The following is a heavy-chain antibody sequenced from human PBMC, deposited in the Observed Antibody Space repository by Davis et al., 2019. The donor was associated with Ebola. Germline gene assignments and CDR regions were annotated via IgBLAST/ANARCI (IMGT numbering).Heavy chain of an antibody. CDR1: GFTVSSYF. CDR2: ISGSGETT. D-gene: IGHD2-2*01. J-gene: IGHJ4*02. Sequence: PGGSLRLSCAASGFTVSSYFMNWVRQAPGKGLEWVSVISGSGETTYYADSVKGQFNISRDNSKNTVYLEMNSLRAEDTAIYYCAKSKLVVVVPAATRGPFDFWGQGTLVTVSS. V-gene: IGHV3-23*01. CDR3: AKSKLVVVVPAATRGPFDF.